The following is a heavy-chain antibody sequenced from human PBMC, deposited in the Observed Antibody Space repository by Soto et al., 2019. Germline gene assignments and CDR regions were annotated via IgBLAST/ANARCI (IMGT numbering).Heavy chain of an antibody. J-gene: IGHJ4*02. Sequence: GGSLRLSCAASGFTFSDYEMNWVRQAPGKGLEWVSYIGTSGSTIYYADSVKGRFTISRDNAKNSLYLQMNSLRAEDTAVYYCARDRRGYSGYELGFDYWGQGTLVTVSP. D-gene: IGHD5-12*01. CDR2: IGTSGSTI. CDR3: ARDRRGYSGYELGFDY. V-gene: IGHV3-48*03. CDR1: GFTFSDYE.